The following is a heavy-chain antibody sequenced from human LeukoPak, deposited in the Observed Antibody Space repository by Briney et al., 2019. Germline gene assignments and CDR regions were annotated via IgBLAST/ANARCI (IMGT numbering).Heavy chain of an antibody. D-gene: IGHD6-13*01. CDR1: GYSFTSYW. CDR2: IYPGDSGT. J-gene: IGHJ5*02. V-gene: IGHV5-51*01. CDR3: ASYSSSWYRDWFDP. Sequence: GESLQISCKGSGYSFTSYWIGWVRQLPGKGLEWMGIIYPGDSGTRYSPSFQGQVTISADKSISTAYLQWSSLKASDTAMYYCASYSSSWYRDWFDPWGQGTLVTVSS.